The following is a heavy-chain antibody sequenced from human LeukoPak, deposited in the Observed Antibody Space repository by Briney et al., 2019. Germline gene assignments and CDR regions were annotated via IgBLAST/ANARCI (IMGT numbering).Heavy chain of an antibody. V-gene: IGHV4-59*01. CDR3: AGGGDSGGYYYPMFDY. D-gene: IGHD3-22*01. J-gene: IGHJ4*02. Sequence: SETLSLTCTVSGGSISNYYWSWIRQPPGKGLEWFGYIYYAGSTNYNPSLKSRVTISVDTSKNQFSLKLSSVTAADTAVYYCAGGGDSGGYYYPMFDYWGQGTLVTVSS. CDR1: GGSISNYY. CDR2: IYYAGST.